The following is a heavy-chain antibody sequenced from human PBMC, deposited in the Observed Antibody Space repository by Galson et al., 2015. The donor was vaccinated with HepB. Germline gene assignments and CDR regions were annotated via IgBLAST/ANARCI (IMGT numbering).Heavy chain of an antibody. Sequence: SLRLSCAASGFTFDDYTMHWVRQAPGKGLEWVSLISWDGGSTYYADSVKGRFTISRDNSKNSLYLQMNSLRTEDTALYYCAKGLRAYCGGDCYGAIDYWGQGTLVTVSS. CDR1: GFTFDDYT. CDR3: AKGLRAYCGGDCYGAIDY. V-gene: IGHV3-43*01. J-gene: IGHJ4*02. CDR2: ISWDGGST. D-gene: IGHD2-21*01.